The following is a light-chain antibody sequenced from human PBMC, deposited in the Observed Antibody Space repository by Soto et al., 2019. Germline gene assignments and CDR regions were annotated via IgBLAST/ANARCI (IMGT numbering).Light chain of an antibody. CDR2: FAS. CDR1: QSITRY. J-gene: IGKJ1*01. Sequence: DIQMTQSPSSLSASVGDRVTITCRASQSITRYLNWYQQKPGKAHKLLIYFASNLQSGVQSRFSGSGSGTDFTLTIRSLQPDDFATYYCQHYYSYFLPFAQGTKVDI. CDR3: QHYYSYFLP. V-gene: IGKV1-39*01.